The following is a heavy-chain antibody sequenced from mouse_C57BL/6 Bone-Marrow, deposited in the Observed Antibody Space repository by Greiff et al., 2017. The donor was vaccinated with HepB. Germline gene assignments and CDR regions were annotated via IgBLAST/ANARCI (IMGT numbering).Heavy chain of an antibody. V-gene: IGHV1-64*01. CDR1: GYTFTSYW. D-gene: IGHD2-3*01. Sequence: QVQLQQPGAELVKPGASVKLSCKASGYTFTSYWMHWVKQRPGQGLEWIGMIHPNSGSTNYNEKFKGKATLTVDKSSSTAYMQLSSLTSEDSAVYYCARGGYYLFAYWGQGTLVTVSA. J-gene: IGHJ3*01. CDR3: ARGGYYLFAY. CDR2: IHPNSGST.